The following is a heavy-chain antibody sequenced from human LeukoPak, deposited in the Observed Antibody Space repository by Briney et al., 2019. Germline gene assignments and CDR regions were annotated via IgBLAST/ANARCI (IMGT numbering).Heavy chain of an antibody. J-gene: IGHJ4*02. Sequence: PGGSLRLSCAASGFTFSSYWMHWVRQAPGKGLVWVSRIKSGGSNTNYADSVKGRFTISRDNAKNTLHLQMNSLRAEDTAVYYCARGGYYGSGRYYFDSWGQGTLVTVSS. CDR1: GFTFSSYW. D-gene: IGHD3-3*01. V-gene: IGHV3-74*01. CDR2: IKSGGSNT. CDR3: ARGGYYGSGRYYFDS.